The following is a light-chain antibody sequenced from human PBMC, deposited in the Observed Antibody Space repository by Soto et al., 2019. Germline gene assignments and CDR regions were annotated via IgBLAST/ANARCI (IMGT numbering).Light chain of an antibody. CDR3: QQYGSSPRGT. J-gene: IGKJ1*01. V-gene: IGKV3-20*01. Sequence: EIVLMPSPGTLSLSPWERATLSCRASQSVSSSCLAWYQQKPGQAPSLLIYGASSRATGIPDMFSASVSRTDFTITISSLQISDFAVYYCQQYGSSPRGTFGQGTKVDI. CDR2: GAS. CDR1: QSVSSSC.